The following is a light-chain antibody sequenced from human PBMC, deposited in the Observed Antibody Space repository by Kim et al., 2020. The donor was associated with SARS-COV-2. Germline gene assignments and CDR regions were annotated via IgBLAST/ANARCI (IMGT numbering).Light chain of an antibody. CDR1: QYISDY. J-gene: IGKJ5*01. CDR2: TAS. V-gene: IGKV1-39*01. Sequence: AYVGDRVTITCRASQYISDYVSWYQHKPGKAPNLLIYTASNLQTGVPVLFSGSGSGTDFTLTISSLQPEDLGTYYCQQTFKIPITFGQGTRLEIK. CDR3: QQTFKIPIT.